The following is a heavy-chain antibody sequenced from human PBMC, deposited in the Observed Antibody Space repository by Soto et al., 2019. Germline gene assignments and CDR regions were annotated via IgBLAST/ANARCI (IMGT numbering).Heavy chain of an antibody. CDR2: IYYSGYT. J-gene: IGHJ4*02. V-gene: IGHV4-59*08. Sequence: SETLSLTCTASGGSISPYYWSWIRQPPGEGMEWLGYIYYSGYTNYNPSLKSRLTISVDTSKNQFSLRLSSVTAADTAVYFCARLSRDASGSYRLDYWGRGTLVTVSS. CDR1: GGSISPYY. CDR3: ARLSRDASGSYRLDY. D-gene: IGHD3-10*01.